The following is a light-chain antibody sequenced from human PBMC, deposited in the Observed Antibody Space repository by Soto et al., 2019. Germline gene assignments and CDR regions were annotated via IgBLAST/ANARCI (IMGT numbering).Light chain of an antibody. CDR2: INYDGTH. Sequence: QLVLTQSPSASGSLGASVKLTCTLSSDYTTYAIAWHQQQSEKGPRFLMKINYDGTHSKGDGFFDRFSGSSSGAERHLTISSLQSEDEDDYYCQSLGTGIQVFGGGTQLTVL. V-gene: IGLV4-69*01. J-gene: IGLJ3*02. CDR3: QSLGTGIQV. CDR1: SDYTTYA.